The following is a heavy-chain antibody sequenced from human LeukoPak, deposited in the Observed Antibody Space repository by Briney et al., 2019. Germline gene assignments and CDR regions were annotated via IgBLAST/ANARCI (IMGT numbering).Heavy chain of an antibody. CDR2: IYASGST. D-gene: IGHD3-10*01. CDR1: GGSISSYY. J-gene: IGHJ6*02. CDR3: ARVIMVRRGYYYGMDV. Sequence: SETLSLTCTVSGGSISSYYWSWIRQPAGKGLEWIGRIYASGSTNYNPSLKSRVTISVDTSKNQFSLKLSSVTAADTAVYYCARVIMVRRGYYYGMDVWGQGTTVTVSS. V-gene: IGHV4-4*07.